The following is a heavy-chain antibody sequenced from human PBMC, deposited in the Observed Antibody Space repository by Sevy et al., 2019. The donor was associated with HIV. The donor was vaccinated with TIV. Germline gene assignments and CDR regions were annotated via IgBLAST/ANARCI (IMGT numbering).Heavy chain of an antibody. Sequence: GGSLRLSCAASGFTFSTYWMTWVRQAPGKGLEWVSNIKEDGSEKYYVDTVKGRLTISRDNAKNSLYLQMNSLRAEDTAVYYCARDQWCSSTSCSNWCDPWGQGTLVTVSS. CDR2: IKEDGSEK. CDR1: GFTFSTYW. J-gene: IGHJ5*02. V-gene: IGHV3-7*01. CDR3: ARDQWCSSTSCSNWCDP. D-gene: IGHD2-2*01.